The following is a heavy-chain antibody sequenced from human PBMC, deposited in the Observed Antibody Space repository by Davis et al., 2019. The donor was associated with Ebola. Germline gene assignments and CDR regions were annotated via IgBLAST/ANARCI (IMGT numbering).Heavy chain of an antibody. CDR2: ISSSSSYI. D-gene: IGHD3-3*01. V-gene: IGHV3-21*04. J-gene: IGHJ6*02. CDR1: GFTFSSYS. Sequence: PGGSLRLSCAASGFTFSSYSMNWVRQAPGKGLEWVSSISSSSSYIYYADSVKGRFTISRDNAKNSLYLQMNSLRAEDTAVYYCARDGGLVGVVYSYYYGMDVWGQGTTVTVSS. CDR3: ARDGGLVGVVYSYYYGMDV.